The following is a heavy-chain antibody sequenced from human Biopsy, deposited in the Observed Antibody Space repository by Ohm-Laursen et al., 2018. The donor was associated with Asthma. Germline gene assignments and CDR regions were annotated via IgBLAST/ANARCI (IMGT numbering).Heavy chain of an antibody. J-gene: IGHJ4*02. CDR3: ARGISRVTGLFDRFDS. CDR2: IYYSGST. D-gene: IGHD2-21*02. Sequence: SDTLSLTCTVSGVSISSDYWSWIRQPPGKGLEWIGHIYYSGSTNYQPSLKSRVTISVDTSKNQFSLKLRSVTAADAAVYYCARGISRVTGLFDRFDSWGQGTLVTVSS. CDR1: GVSISSDY. V-gene: IGHV4-59*07.